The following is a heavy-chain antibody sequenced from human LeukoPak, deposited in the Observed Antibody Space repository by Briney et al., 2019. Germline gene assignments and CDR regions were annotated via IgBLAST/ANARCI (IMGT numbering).Heavy chain of an antibody. CDR3: ARGRIAATNWFDP. CDR2: INHSGST. Sequence: PSETLSLTCAVYGGSFSGYYWSWIRQPPGKGLEWIGEINHSGSTNYNPSLKSRVTISVDTSKNQFSLKLSSVTAADTAVYYCARGRIAATNWFDPWGQGTLVTVSS. CDR1: GGSFSGYY. J-gene: IGHJ5*02. D-gene: IGHD6-13*01. V-gene: IGHV4-34*01.